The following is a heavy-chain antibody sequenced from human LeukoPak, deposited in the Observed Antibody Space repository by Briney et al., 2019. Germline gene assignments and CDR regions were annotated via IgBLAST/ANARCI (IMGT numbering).Heavy chain of an antibody. CDR1: GGSISSGGYY. CDR2: IYYSGST. J-gene: IGHJ5*02. V-gene: IGHV4-31*03. D-gene: IGHD3-3*01. Sequence: PSETLSLTCTVSGGSISSGGYYWSWIRQHPGKGLEWIGYIYYSGSTYYNPSLKSRVTISVDTSKNQFSLKLSSVTAADTAVYYCARGPEGRDFWSGYLSNNWFDPWGQGTLVTVSS. CDR3: ARGPEGRDFWSGYLSNNWFDP.